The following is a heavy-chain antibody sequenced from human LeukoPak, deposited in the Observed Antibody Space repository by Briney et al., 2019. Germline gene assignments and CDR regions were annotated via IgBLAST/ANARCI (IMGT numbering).Heavy chain of an antibody. CDR2: ISNSGSTI. CDR3: ARLVVPAAMYYYYYGMDV. Sequence: GGSLRLSCAASGFTFSDYYMSWIRQAPGKGLEWVSYISNSGSTIYYADSVKGRFTISRDNAKNSLYLQMNSLRAEDTAVYYCARLVVPAAMYYYYYGMDVWGQGTTVTVSS. J-gene: IGHJ6*02. D-gene: IGHD2-2*01. V-gene: IGHV3-11*01. CDR1: GFTFSDYY.